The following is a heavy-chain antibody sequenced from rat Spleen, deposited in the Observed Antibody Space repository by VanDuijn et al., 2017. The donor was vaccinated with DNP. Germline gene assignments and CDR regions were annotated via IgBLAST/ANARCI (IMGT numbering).Heavy chain of an antibody. CDR2: ITARGDST. CDR3: ARENYDAMDA. CDR1: GFTFNDYW. V-gene: IGHV5-31*01. Sequence: EVQLVESGGDLVQPGRSLKVSCVASGFTFNDYWMAWIRQVPGKGLEWVASITARGDSTYYPDSVKGRLTISRDNAKNTLYLQMNSLRSEDTATYYCARENYDAMDAWGQGTSVTVSS. J-gene: IGHJ4*01.